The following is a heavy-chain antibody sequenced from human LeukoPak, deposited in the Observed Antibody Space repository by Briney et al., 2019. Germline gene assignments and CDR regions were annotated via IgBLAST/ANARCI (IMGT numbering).Heavy chain of an antibody. J-gene: IGHJ4*02. V-gene: IGHV3-30*18. CDR1: GFSFYTIG. D-gene: IGHD3-3*01. CDR2: ISFDGSIE. Sequence: PGRSLSLSCAASGFSFYTIGMHWVRQAPGKGLEWVAVISFDGSIEYYADSVKGRFTISRDNSKNTLYLQMNSLRAEDTAVYYCAKDRDRITIFGVAFDYWGQGTLVTVSS. CDR3: AKDRDRITIFGVAFDY.